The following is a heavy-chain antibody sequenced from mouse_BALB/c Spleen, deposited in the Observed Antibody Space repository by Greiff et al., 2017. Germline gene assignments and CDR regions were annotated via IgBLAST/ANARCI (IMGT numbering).Heavy chain of an antibody. J-gene: IGHJ2*01. CDR1: GFTFSSYT. CDR2: ISNGGGST. Sequence: DVMLVESGGGLVQPGGSLKLSCAASGFTFSSYTMSWVRQTPEKRLEWVAYISNGGGSTYYPDTVKGRFTISRDNAKNTLYLQMSSLKSEDTAMYYCARHLGYYFDYWGQGTTLTVSS. CDR3: ARHLGYYFDY. V-gene: IGHV5-12-2*01. D-gene: IGHD3-1*01.